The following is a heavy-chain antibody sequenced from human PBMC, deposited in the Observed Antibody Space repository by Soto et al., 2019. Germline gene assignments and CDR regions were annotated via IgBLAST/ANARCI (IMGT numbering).Heavy chain of an antibody. CDR2: IWYDGSNK. Sequence: QVQLVESGGGVVQPGRSLRLSCAASGFTFSSYGMHWVRQAPGKGLEWVAVIWYDGSNKYYADSVKGRFTISRDNSKNTLYLQMNSLRAEDTAVYYCARGGCSGGSCYEDCWGQGTLVTVSS. CDR1: GFTFSSYG. D-gene: IGHD2-15*01. CDR3: ARGGCSGGSCYEDC. V-gene: IGHV3-33*01. J-gene: IGHJ4*02.